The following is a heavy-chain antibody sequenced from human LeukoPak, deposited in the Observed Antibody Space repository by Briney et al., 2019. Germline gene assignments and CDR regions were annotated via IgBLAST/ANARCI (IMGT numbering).Heavy chain of an antibody. J-gene: IGHJ5*02. CDR2: IYDSGST. CDR1: GFTFTSHW. CDR3: ARHYGP. D-gene: IGHD3-10*01. V-gene: IGHV4-39*01. Sequence: KSGGSLRLSCAASGFTFTSHWMTWVRQAPGKGLEWIGSIYDSGSTYYNPSLKSRVTISVDTSKNQFSLKLNSVTAADTAVYYCARHYGPWGQGTLVTVSS.